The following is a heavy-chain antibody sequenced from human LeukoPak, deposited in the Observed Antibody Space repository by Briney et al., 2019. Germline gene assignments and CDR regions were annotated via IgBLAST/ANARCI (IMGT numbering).Heavy chain of an antibody. CDR1: GFTFSSYW. CDR3: ARGIRRDGYNSPDY. V-gene: IGHV3-74*01. D-gene: IGHD5-24*01. Sequence: GGSLRLSCAASGFTFSSYWMHWVRQAPGKGLVWVSRINSDGSSTSYADSVKGRFTISRDNAKNSLYLQMNSLRAEDTAVYYCARGIRRDGYNSPDYWGQGTLVTVSS. J-gene: IGHJ4*02. CDR2: INSDGSST.